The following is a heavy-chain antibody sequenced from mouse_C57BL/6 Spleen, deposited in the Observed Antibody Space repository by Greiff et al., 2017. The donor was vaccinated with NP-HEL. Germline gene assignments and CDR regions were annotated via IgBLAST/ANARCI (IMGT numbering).Heavy chain of an antibody. CDR2: IYPGDGDT. V-gene: IGHV1-80*01. CDR3: ARDPAEGVPFAY. Sequence: VQLQQSGAELVKPGASVKISCKASGYAFSSYWMNWVKQRPGKGLEWIGQIYPGDGDTNYNGKFKGKATLTADKSSSTAYMQLSSLTSEDSAIYFCARDPAEGVPFAYWGQGTLVTVSA. J-gene: IGHJ3*01. CDR1: GYAFSSYW.